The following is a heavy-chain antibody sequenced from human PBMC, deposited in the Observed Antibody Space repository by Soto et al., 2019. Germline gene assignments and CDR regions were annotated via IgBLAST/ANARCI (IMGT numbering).Heavy chain of an antibody. CDR3: ATVPIVGTKPYYFDS. D-gene: IGHD1-1*01. V-gene: IGHV4-39*02. CDR2: IYYSGST. Sequence: SETLSLTCAVSGGSFDITSSYWAWVRQPPGKGLEWIAYIYYSGSTYYNPSLKSRITISVDTSTNQLSLRLSSVTAADTAVYYCATVPIVGTKPYYFDSWGQGTLVTVSS. J-gene: IGHJ4*02. CDR1: GGSFDITSSY.